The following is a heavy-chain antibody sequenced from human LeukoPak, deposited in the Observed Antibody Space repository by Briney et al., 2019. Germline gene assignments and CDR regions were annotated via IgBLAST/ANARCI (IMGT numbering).Heavy chain of an antibody. D-gene: IGHD3-10*01. J-gene: IGHJ5*02. CDR3: AGGVTMVREFFGAGLDP. V-gene: IGHV4-34*01. Sequence: SETLSLTCAVYGGSFSGYYWSWIRQPPGKGLEWIGSIYYSGSTYYNPSLKSRVTISVDTSKNQFSLKLSSLTAADTAVYYCAGGVTMVREFFGAGLDPWGKGTLVPSPQ. CDR1: GGSFSGYY. CDR2: IYYSGST.